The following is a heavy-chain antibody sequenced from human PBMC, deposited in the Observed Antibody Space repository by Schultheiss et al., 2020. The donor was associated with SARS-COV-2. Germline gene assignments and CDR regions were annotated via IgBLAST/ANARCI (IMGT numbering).Heavy chain of an antibody. J-gene: IGHJ4*02. CDR3: ARLRQAKCSSTSCYTGLDY. CDR2: INHSGST. V-gene: IGHV4-34*01. CDR1: GGSFSGYY. D-gene: IGHD2-2*02. Sequence: SETLSLTCTVYGGSFSGYYWSWIRQPPGKGLEWIGEINHSGSTKYNSSLKSRVTISVDTSKNQFSLKLSSVTAADTAVYYCARLRQAKCSSTSCYTGLDYWGQGTLVTVSS.